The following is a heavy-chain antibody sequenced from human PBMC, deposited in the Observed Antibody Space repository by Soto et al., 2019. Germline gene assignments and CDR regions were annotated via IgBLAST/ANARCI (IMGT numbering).Heavy chain of an antibody. J-gene: IGHJ3*02. D-gene: IGHD3-22*01. CDR1: GFTFSSYG. Sequence: LSCAASGFTFSSYGMHWVRQAPGKGLEWVAVIWYDGSNKYYADSVKGRFTISRDNSKNTLYLQMNSLRAEDTAVYYCARPADSSGYYDAFDIWGQGTMVTVS. V-gene: IGHV3-33*01. CDR3: ARPADSSGYYDAFDI. CDR2: IWYDGSNK.